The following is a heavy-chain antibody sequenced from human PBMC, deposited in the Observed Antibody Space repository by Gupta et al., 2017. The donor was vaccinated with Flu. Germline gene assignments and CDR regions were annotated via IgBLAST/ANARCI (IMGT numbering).Heavy chain of an antibody. V-gene: IGHV3-74*01. CDR3: ASWWELLDYFDY. J-gene: IGHJ4*02. Sequence: EVQLVESGGGLVQPGGSLRLSCAASGFTFSSSWMHWVRQAPGKGLVWVSRINSDGSSTSYADSVKGRFTISRDNAKNTLYLQMNSLRAEDTAVYYCASWWELLDYFDYWGQGTLVTVSS. D-gene: IGHD1-26*01. CDR1: GFTFSSSW. CDR2: INSDGSST.